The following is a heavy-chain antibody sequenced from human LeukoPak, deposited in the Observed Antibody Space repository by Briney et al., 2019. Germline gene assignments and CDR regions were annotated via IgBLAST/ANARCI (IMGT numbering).Heavy chain of an antibody. CDR3: ARLGSGYPVDY. Sequence: SETLSLTCTVSGGSISSSSYYWGWIRQPPGKGLEWIGSIYYSGSTYYNPSLKSRVTISVDTSKNQFSLKLSSVTAADTAVYYCARLGSGYPVDYWGQGTLVTVSS. J-gene: IGHJ4*02. CDR1: GGSISSSSYY. V-gene: IGHV4-39*01. CDR2: IYYSGST. D-gene: IGHD3-22*01.